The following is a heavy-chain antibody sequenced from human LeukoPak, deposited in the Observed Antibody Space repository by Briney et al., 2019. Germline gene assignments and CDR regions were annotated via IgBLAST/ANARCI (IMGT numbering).Heavy chain of an antibody. Sequence: SETLSLTCTVSGGSISSSSYYWGWIRQPPGQGLEWIGSIYYSGSTYYNPSLKSRVTISVDTSKNQFSLKLSSVTAADTAVYYCARNQPAVVAAAGTFDYWGQGTLVTVSS. CDR1: GGSISSSSYY. CDR3: ARNQPAVVAAAGTFDY. CDR2: IYYSGST. V-gene: IGHV4-39*01. J-gene: IGHJ4*02. D-gene: IGHD6-13*01.